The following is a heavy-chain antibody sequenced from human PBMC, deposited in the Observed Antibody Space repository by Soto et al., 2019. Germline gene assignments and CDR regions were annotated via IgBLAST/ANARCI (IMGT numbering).Heavy chain of an antibody. CDR3: ARGPQSSGWRGKWFDA. CDR1: GGTFSSYA. D-gene: IGHD6-19*01. V-gene: IGHV1-69*13. J-gene: IGHJ5*02. Sequence: SVKVSCKASGGTFSSYAISWVRQAPGQGLEWMGGIIPIFGTANYAQKFQGRVTITADESTSTAYMGLRSLRSDDTAVYYCARGPQSSGWRGKWFDAWGQGTMVTVSS. CDR2: IIPIFGTA.